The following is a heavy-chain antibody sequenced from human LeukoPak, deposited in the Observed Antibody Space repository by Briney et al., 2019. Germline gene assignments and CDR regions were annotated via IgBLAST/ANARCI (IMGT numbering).Heavy chain of an antibody. CDR2: IIPILGIA. Sequence: GASVKVSCKASGGTFSSYAISWVRQAPGQGLEWMGRIIPILGIANYAQKFRGRVTITADKSTSTAYMELSSLRSEDTAVYYCAREVDGLPDYWGQGTLVTVSS. J-gene: IGHJ4*02. D-gene: IGHD4-17*01. CDR3: AREVDGLPDY. CDR1: GGTFSSYA. V-gene: IGHV1-69*04.